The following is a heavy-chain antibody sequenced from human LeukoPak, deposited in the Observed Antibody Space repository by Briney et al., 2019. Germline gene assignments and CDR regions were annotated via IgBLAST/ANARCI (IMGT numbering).Heavy chain of an antibody. Sequence: GGSLRLSCAASGFTFSNAWMNWVRQAPGKGLEWVGRIKSKTDGGTTDYAAPVKGRFTVSRDDSKTTLYLQMNSLKTEDTAVYYCTTRYCSGGRCDYWGQGTLVTVSS. V-gene: IGHV3-15*01. J-gene: IGHJ4*02. CDR2: IKSKTDGGTT. CDR3: TTRYCSGGRCDY. CDR1: GFTFSNAW. D-gene: IGHD2-15*01.